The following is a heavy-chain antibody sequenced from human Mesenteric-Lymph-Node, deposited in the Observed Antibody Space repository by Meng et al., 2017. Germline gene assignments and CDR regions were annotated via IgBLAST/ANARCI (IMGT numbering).Heavy chain of an antibody. Sequence: GESLKISCTGSGYSFISYWIGWVRQRPGKGLEWMGIIFPGDSDTRYGPAFQGQVTMSADKSSGTAYLQWSSLKASDTAMYYCARFGVGPMVRVVESPPYYYYGMDVWGQGTMVTVSS. J-gene: IGHJ6*02. CDR3: ARFGVGPMVRVVESPPYYYYGMDV. D-gene: IGHD3-10*01. V-gene: IGHV5-51*01. CDR2: IFPGDSDT. CDR1: GYSFISYW.